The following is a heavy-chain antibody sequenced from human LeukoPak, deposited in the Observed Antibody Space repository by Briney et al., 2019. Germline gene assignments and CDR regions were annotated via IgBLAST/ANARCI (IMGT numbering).Heavy chain of an antibody. Sequence: SVKVSCKASGGTFSSYAISWVRQAPGQGLEWMGRIIPILGIANYAQKFQGRVTITADKSTSTAYMEMRSLRSEDTAVYYCARAHSSTHDAFDIWGQGTMVTVSS. D-gene: IGHD6-13*01. CDR1: GGTFSSYA. J-gene: IGHJ3*02. CDR3: ARAHSSTHDAFDI. CDR2: IIPILGIA. V-gene: IGHV1-69*04.